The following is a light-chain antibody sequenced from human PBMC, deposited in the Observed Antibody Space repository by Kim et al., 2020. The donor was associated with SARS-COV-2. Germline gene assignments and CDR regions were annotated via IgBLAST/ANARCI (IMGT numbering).Light chain of an antibody. CDR2: DTS. CDR1: QSVDNY. CDR3: HQRNNWPWT. V-gene: IGKV3-11*01. Sequence: EIGLTQSPDTLSLSPGERATLSCRASQSVDNYLAWYQQKPGQAPRLLIYDTSNRATGTPARFSGSGSGTDFTLTISNLEPEDFVVYYCHQRNNWPWTFGQGTKVDIK. J-gene: IGKJ1*01.